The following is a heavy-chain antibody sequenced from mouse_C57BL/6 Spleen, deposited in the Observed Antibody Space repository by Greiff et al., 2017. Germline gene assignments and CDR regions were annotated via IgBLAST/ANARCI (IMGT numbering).Heavy chain of an antibody. D-gene: IGHD3-2*02. CDR1: GYTFTGYW. Sequence: VQLQQSGAELMKPGASVKLSCKATGYTFTGYWIEWVKQRPGHGLEWIGEILPGRGSTNYNEKFKGKATFTEDTSSNTAYMQLSSLTTEDYAIYYCARCLDSSGLAWFAYWGQGTLVTVSA. CDR2: ILPGRGST. CDR3: ARCLDSSGLAWFAY. V-gene: IGHV1-9*01. J-gene: IGHJ3*01.